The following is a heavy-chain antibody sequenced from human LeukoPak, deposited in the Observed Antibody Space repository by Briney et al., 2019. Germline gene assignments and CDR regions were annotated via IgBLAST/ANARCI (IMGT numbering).Heavy chain of an antibody. D-gene: IGHD2-15*01. Sequence: PSETLSLTCTVSGGSISSYYWSWIRQPPGKGLEWIGYIYYSGSTKYNPSLKSRVTISVDSSSNQFSLKLSSVTAADTAVYYCAREHPNCGGGSCYDYWGQGTLVTVSS. V-gene: IGHV4-59*01. CDR3: AREHPNCGGGSCYDY. CDR2: IYYSGST. CDR1: GGSISSYY. J-gene: IGHJ4*02.